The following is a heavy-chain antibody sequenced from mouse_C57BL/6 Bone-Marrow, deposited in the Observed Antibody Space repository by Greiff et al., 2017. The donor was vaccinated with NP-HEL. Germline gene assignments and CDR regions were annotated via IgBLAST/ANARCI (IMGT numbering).Heavy chain of an antibody. J-gene: IGHJ2*01. Sequence: VQLQQPGAELARPGASVKLSCKASGYTFTSYGIRWVKQRTGQGLEWIGEIYPSSGNTYYNEKFKGKATLTVDKSSSTAYMELRSLTSEDSAVYFCARRDTTIVEGDYFDYWGQGTTLTVSS. CDR2: IYPSSGNT. V-gene: IGHV1-81*01. D-gene: IGHD1-1*01. CDR3: ARRDTTIVEGDYFDY. CDR1: GYTFTSYG.